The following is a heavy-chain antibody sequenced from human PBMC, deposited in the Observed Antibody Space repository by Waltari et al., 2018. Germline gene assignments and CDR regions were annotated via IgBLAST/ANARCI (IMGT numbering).Heavy chain of an antibody. V-gene: IGHV1-46*01. Sequence: QVQLVQSGAEVKKPGASVKVSCKASGYTFTSYYMHWVRQAPGQGLEWMGIINPSGGRTSYAQKFQGRVTMTRDTATSTVYMELSSLRSEDTAVYYCARKPGSRAAGGAFDIWGQGTMVTVSS. CDR3: ARKPGSRAAGGAFDI. J-gene: IGHJ3*02. CDR1: GYTFTSYY. CDR2: INPSGGRT. D-gene: IGHD3-10*01.